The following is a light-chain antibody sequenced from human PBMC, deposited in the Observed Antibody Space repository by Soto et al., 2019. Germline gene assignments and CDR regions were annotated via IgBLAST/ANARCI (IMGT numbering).Light chain of an antibody. Sequence: EIVLTQSPATMSFSPGERATLSGRASQRVGRHLAWYQQKPGQAHRLIIYDASNRATGVPARFSGSVSGTDFTRSISSLEHEDFAVYYCQQRNNWPPATFGGGTQVEIK. CDR3: QQRNNWPPAT. CDR2: DAS. V-gene: IGKV3-11*01. J-gene: IGKJ4*01. CDR1: QRVGRH.